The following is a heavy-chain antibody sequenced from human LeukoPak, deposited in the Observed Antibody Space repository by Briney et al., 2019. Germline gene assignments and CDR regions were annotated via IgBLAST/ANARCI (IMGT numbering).Heavy chain of an antibody. D-gene: IGHD4-23*01. Sequence: GGSLRLSCAASGFTFSSYWMSWVRQAPGKGLEWVANIKQDGSEKYYVDSVKGRFTISRDNAKYSLYLQMNSLRAEDTAVYYCARGLYGGNSPYWGQGTLVTVSS. J-gene: IGHJ4*02. CDR2: IKQDGSEK. CDR3: ARGLYGGNSPY. CDR1: GFTFSSYW. V-gene: IGHV3-7*01.